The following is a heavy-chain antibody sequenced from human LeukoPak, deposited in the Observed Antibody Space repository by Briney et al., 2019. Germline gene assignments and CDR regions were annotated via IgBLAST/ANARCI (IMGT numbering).Heavy chain of an antibody. CDR2: INTNTGNP. CDR3: ARDGDYVWGSQDAFDI. V-gene: IGHV7-4-1*02. CDR1: GYTFTSYA. D-gene: IGHD3-16*01. J-gene: IGHJ3*02. Sequence: ASVKVSCKASGYTFTSYAMNWVRQAPGQGLEWMGWINTNTGNPTYAQGFTGRFVFSLDTSVSTAYLQINSLKAEDTAVYYCARDGDYVWGSQDAFDIWGQGTMVTVSS.